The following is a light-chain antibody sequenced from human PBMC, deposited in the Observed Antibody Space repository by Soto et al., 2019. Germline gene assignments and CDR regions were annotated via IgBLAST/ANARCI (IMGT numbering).Light chain of an antibody. CDR1: QTSSSW. V-gene: IGKV1-5*03. Sequence: DIRMTQSPSTLSGSVGDRVSITCRACQTSSSWLAWYQQKPGKAPKRLIYKASTLKSGVPSRFSGSGSGTDFTLTISSLQPEDFATYYFQQSHITTITFGQGTRLE. J-gene: IGKJ5*01. CDR3: QQSHITTIT. CDR2: KAS.